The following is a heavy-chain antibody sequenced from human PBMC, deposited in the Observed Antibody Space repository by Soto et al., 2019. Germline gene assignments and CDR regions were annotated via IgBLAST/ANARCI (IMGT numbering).Heavy chain of an antibody. Sequence: ASVKVSCTASGYTFNNYGITWVRQAPGQGLEWMGWISPYNGHTNYAQKLQGRVTMTTDTSTSIAYMELRSLRSDDTAVYYCARHRNFFDYWGQGTLVTVSS. CDR2: ISPYNGHT. CDR1: GYTFNNYG. V-gene: IGHV1-18*01. CDR3: ARHRNFFDY. J-gene: IGHJ4*02.